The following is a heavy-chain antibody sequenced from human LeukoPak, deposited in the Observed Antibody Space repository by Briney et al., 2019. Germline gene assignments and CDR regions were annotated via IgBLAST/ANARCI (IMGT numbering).Heavy chain of an antibody. J-gene: IGHJ6*03. V-gene: IGHV1-8*03. Sequence: ASVKVSCKTSGYTFTNFDINWVRQASGHGLEWMGWMNPNSGNTGYAQKFQGRVTISRNTSRSTAYIELSSLRSEDTAVYYCARAPSWNYNRYYYYYVDVWGRGTTVTVSS. D-gene: IGHD1-7*01. CDR3: ARAPSWNYNRYYYYYVDV. CDR1: GYTFTNFD. CDR2: MNPNSGNT.